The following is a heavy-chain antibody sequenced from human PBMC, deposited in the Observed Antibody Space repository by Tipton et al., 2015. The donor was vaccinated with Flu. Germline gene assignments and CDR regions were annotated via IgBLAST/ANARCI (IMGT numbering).Heavy chain of an antibody. CDR2: IHSTGTA. J-gene: IGHJ5*02. CDR1: GGSVSSYY. CDR3: ARRDYSNYVSDPKSWFDP. Sequence: GLVKPSETLSLTCTVSGGSVSSYYWTWIRQSAGKGLEWIGRIHSTGTADYNPSLKSRVIMSVDTSKNRFSLNLSSVSAADTAVYYCARRDYSNYVSDPKSWFDPWGQGTLVAVSS. V-gene: IGHV4-4*07. D-gene: IGHD4-11*01.